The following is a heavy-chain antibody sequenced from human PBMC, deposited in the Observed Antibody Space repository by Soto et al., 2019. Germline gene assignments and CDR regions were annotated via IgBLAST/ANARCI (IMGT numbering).Heavy chain of an antibody. CDR2: IFYDGYT. CDR3: ARLQAAVPHY. J-gene: IGHJ4*02. Sequence: SETLPLTCTVSGDSISGSPYSWGWIRQPPGKRLEWIGSIFYDGYTLYTPSLRSRVTISVDTSKNQFSLKLASVAAADTATYFCARLQAAVPHYWGQGTLVTVS. V-gene: IGHV4-39*01. CDR1: GDSISGSPYS. D-gene: IGHD6-13*01.